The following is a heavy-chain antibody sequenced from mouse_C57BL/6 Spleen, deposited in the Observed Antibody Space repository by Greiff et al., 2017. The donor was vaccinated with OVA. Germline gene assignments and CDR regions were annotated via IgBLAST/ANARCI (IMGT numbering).Heavy chain of an antibody. V-gene: IGHV14-1*01. J-gene: IGHJ1*03. CDR2: IDPEAGDT. D-gene: IGHD1-1*01. CDR1: GFNINDYY. CDR3: TAGYGSSYRYWYFDV. Sequence: VQLKESGAELVRPGASVKLSCTASGFNINDYYMPWVKQRPEQGLEWIGTIDPEAGDTEYAPKFQGKATMTADTSSNTAYLQLSSLTSGETAVDYCTAGYGSSYRYWYFDVWGTGTTVTVA.